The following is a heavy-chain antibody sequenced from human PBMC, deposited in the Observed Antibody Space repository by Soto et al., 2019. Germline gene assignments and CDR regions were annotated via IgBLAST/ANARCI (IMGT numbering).Heavy chain of an antibody. CDR3: ARAVLSITRGAFDA. J-gene: IGHJ3*01. V-gene: IGHV4-4*02. CDR1: GGSISSSHW. Sequence: QVQLQESGPGLVKPSGTLSLTCAVSGGSISSSHWWTWVRQSPGKGLEYIGEIFHSGTSNSNPSLNRRVTLTVDRSKNHFSLTLTSVTAADTAVYYCARAVLSITRGAFDAWGQGTPVIVSS. CDR2: IFHSGTS. D-gene: IGHD1-20*01.